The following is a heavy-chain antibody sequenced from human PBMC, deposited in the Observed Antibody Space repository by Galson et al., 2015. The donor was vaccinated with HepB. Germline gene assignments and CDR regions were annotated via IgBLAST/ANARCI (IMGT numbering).Heavy chain of an antibody. CDR3: AREPVPPLGYSSFNFYGMDV. Sequence: SVKVSCKASGGTFSNYGISWVRQAPGQGLEWMGGIIPIFGTANYAQKLQGRVTITADESTSTAYMDLSSLRSEDTAVYYCAREPVPPLGYSSFNFYGMDVWGQGTTVTVSS. D-gene: IGHD5-18*01. V-gene: IGHV1-69*13. J-gene: IGHJ6*02. CDR2: IIPIFGTA. CDR1: GGTFSNYG.